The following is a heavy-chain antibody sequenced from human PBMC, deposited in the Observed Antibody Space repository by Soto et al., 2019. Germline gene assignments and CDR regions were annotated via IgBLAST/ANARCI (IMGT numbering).Heavy chain of an antibody. D-gene: IGHD1-26*01. CDR3: ARVSGSYTAGFDY. Sequence: QVQLQESGPGLVKPSGTLSLTSAVSGGSISRSNWWSWVRQPPGKGLEWIGEIYQSGSTKYNPSLKSRVAISVDKSKNQFSLRLSSVTAADTAVYYCARVSGSYTAGFDYWGQGTLVTVSS. CDR1: GGSISRSNW. J-gene: IGHJ4*02. V-gene: IGHV4-4*02. CDR2: IYQSGST.